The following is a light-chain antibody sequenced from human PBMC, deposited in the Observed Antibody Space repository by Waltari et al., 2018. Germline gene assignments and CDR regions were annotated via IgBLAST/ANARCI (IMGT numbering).Light chain of an antibody. CDR3: QQRSNWPLT. V-gene: IGKV3-11*01. CDR1: QSVSSY. Sequence: EIVLTQSPATLSLSPGERATLSCRASQSVSSYLAWYQQKPGQAPRLLIYDASNRATGIPARFSGSGSGTDFTLTISSLEPEDFAVYYRQQRSNWPLTFGGGTKVEIQ. J-gene: IGKJ4*01. CDR2: DAS.